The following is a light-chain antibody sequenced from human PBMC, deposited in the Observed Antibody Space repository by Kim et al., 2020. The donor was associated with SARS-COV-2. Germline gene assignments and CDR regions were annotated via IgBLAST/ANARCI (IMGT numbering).Light chain of an antibody. Sequence: LGNTVRITCQGDSLRSYYASWYQKKTGQAPVLVIYGKNNRPSGIPDRFSGSSSGNTASLTITGAQAEDEADYYGNSRDSSGNHLWVFRGGTQLTVL. CDR2: GKN. CDR1: SLRSYY. V-gene: IGLV3-19*01. J-gene: IGLJ3*02. CDR3: NSRDSSGNHLWV.